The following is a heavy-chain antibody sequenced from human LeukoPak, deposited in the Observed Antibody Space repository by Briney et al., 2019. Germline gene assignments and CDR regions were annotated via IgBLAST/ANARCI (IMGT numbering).Heavy chain of an antibody. J-gene: IGHJ6*02. D-gene: IGHD2-2*01. Sequence: SETLSLTCTVSGGSISSYYWSWIRQPPGKGLEWIGYIYYSGSTNYNPSLKSRVTISVDTSKNQFSLKLSSVTAADTAVYYCARGGPVVPAANYYYYGVDVWGQGTTVTVSS. CDR1: GGSISSYY. CDR2: IYYSGST. V-gene: IGHV4-59*01. CDR3: ARGGPVVPAANYYYYGVDV.